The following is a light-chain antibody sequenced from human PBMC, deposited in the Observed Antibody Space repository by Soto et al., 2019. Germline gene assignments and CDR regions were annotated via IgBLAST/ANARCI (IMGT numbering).Light chain of an antibody. CDR1: QSLTRN. V-gene: IGKV3-20*01. J-gene: IGKJ4*01. Sequence: EIVMTQSPATLSVSPGERVTLSCRASQSLTRNLAWYQHKPGQSPRLLIYGASARATGIPDRFSGSETWTDFTLTISRLEPEDSAVYYCQQYGSSLLTFGGGTKVDI. CDR2: GAS. CDR3: QQYGSSLLT.